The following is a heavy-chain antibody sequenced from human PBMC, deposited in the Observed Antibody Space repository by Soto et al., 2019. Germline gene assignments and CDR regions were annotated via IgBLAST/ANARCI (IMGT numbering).Heavy chain of an antibody. CDR2: IIPTTGTG. Sequence: QVFLVQSGPEVKKPGSSVKVSCKASGGTFNNYAINWVRQAPGKGLEWMGGIIPTTGTGNHAQKSQGRVTITADEFRKRAYMKHNSLRSEDTAIDYCASFDGTLVRGGRSSPYEMEVWGQGTTVIVSS. CDR1: GGTFNNYA. J-gene: IGHJ6*01. CDR3: ASFDGTLVRGGRSSPYEMEV. V-gene: IGHV1-69*01. D-gene: IGHD3-10*01.